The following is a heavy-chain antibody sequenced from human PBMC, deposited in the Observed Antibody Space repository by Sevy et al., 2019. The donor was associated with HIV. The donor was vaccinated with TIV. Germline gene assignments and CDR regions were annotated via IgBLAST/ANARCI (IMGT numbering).Heavy chain of an antibody. CDR2: INPKSGGT. D-gene: IGHD6-13*01. CDR1: GYTFTGYY. Sequence: ASVKVSCKASGYTFTGYYMHWVRQAPGQGLEWMGWINPKSGGTNYAQKFQVRVTMTRDTSISTAYMELSRLRSDDTAVYYCARDIIAAAGTLGYYYYYMDVWGKGTTVTVSS. V-gene: IGHV1-2*02. CDR3: ARDIIAAAGTLGYYYYYMDV. J-gene: IGHJ6*03.